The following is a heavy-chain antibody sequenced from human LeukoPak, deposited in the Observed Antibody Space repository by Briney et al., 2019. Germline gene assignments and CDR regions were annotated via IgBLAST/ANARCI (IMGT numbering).Heavy chain of an antibody. J-gene: IGHJ6*02. V-gene: IGHV5-10-1*01. CDR2: IDPSDSYT. CDR1: GYSFTSYW. D-gene: IGHD3-3*01. CDR3: ASFVRFLENGMDV. Sequence: GESLKISCKGSGYSFTSYWIDWVRQMPGKGLEWMGRIDPSDSYTNYSPSFQGHVTISADKSISTAYLQWSSLKASDTAMCYCASFVRFLENGMDVWGQGTTVTVSS.